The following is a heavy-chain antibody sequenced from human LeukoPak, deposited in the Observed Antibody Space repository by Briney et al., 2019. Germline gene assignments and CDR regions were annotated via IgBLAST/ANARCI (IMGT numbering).Heavy chain of an antibody. CDR1: GFTFSSYW. Sequence: GGSLRLSCAASGFTFSSYWMSWVRQAPGKGLEGVANIKQDGSEKYYVDSVKGRFTISRDNAKNSLYLQLNSLRAEDTAVYYCARSPYTSGWYGVAYWGQGTLVTVSS. D-gene: IGHD6-19*01. CDR3: ARSPYTSGWYGVAY. CDR2: IKQDGSEK. J-gene: IGHJ4*02. V-gene: IGHV3-7*01.